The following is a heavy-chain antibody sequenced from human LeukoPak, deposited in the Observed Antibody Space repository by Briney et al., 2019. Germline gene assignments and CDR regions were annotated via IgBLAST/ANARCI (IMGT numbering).Heavy chain of an antibody. CDR1: GVNFSSYW. V-gene: IGHV3-7*01. J-gene: IGHJ4*02. Sequence: PGGSLRLSCAVSGVNFSSYWMSWVRQAPGKGLEWVANIKQDGSEEYYVDSVKGRFTISTDNAKNSLYLQMNSLRAEDTAVYYCARAYYDILTGYDYWGQGTLVTVSS. CDR2: IKQDGSEE. D-gene: IGHD3-9*01. CDR3: ARAYYDILTGYDY.